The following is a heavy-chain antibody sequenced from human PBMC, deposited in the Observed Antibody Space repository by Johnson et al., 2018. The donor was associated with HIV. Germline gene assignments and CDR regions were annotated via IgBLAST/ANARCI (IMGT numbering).Heavy chain of an antibody. D-gene: IGHD1-26*01. V-gene: IGHV3-30*04. Sequence: QVQLVESGGDVVQPGRSLRLSCAASGFTFRSYAMHWVRQAPGKGLEWVAAIGYDGNDTDYADSVKGRFTISRDNSRNTLYLHLNSLRAVDTAVYYCARVRIGRENAFEIWGQGTMVTVSS. CDR3: ARVRIGRENAFEI. J-gene: IGHJ3*02. CDR2: IGYDGNDT. CDR1: GFTFRSYA.